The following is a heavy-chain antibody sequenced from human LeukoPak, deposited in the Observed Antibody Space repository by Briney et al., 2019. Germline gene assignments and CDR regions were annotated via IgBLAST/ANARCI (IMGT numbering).Heavy chain of an antibody. CDR3: ASPHPGVAYSGGYCYLDFQH. CDR2: IIPIFGIA. V-gene: IGHV1-69*04. D-gene: IGHD2-21*02. Sequence: ASVTVSCKASGGTFSSYAISWVRQAPGQGLEWVGRIIPIFGIANYAQKFEGRVTITADKSTSTAYMELSSLRSEDTAVYYCASPHPGVAYSGGYCYLDFQHWGQGTLVTVS. J-gene: IGHJ1*01. CDR1: GGTFSSYA.